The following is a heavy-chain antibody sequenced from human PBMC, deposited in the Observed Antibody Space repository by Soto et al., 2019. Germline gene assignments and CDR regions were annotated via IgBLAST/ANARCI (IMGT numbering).Heavy chain of an antibody. CDR3: AHSRCGGDCLQSYPSPYYYGMYV. Sequence: QITLKESGPTLVKPTQTLTLTCTFSGFSLSTSGVSVGWIRQPPGQALEGLALIYWDDDKRYSPSLKSRLTITKDTSKNQVVLRMTNMDPVDTATYYCAHSRCGGDCLQSYPSPYYYGMYVWGQGTTVTVSS. D-gene: IGHD2-21*02. CDR1: GFSLSTSGVS. CDR2: IYWDDDK. V-gene: IGHV2-5*02. J-gene: IGHJ6*02.